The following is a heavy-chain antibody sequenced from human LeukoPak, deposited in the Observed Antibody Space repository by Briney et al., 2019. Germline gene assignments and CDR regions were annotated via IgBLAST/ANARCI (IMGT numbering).Heavy chain of an antibody. CDR2: TYNTYT. J-gene: IGHJ4*02. CDR1: GYTSTTYG. Sequence: ASVKVSCTTSGYTSTTYGISWVRQAPGQGLEWMGWTYNTYTHYAQTLGDRLTMTTDTSTSTSYMELRSLRSDDTAVYYCARALAQGGSFDLYYFDSWGQGSLVTVSS. CDR3: ARALAQGGSFDLYYFDS. D-gene: IGHD3-9*01. V-gene: IGHV1-18*01.